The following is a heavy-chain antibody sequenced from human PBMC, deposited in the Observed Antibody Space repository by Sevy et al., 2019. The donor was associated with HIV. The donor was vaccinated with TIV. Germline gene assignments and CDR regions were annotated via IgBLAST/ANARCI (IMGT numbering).Heavy chain of an antibody. V-gene: IGHV3-11*01. Sequence: GGSLRLSCAASGFSFSDSYMSWVRQAPGKGLEWIAYISGSGNIIYYADSVRGRFSISRDNAKKSLYLQMNSLIADDTAVYFCAKKGYSSGIFYYFDYWGQGTLVTVSS. CDR3: AKKGYSSGIFYYFDY. CDR2: ISGSGNII. CDR1: GFSFSDSY. D-gene: IGHD5-18*01. J-gene: IGHJ4*02.